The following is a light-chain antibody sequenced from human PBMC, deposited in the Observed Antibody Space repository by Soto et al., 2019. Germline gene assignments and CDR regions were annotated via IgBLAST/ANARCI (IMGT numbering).Light chain of an antibody. CDR3: SSYTGGNPSYV. Sequence: QSALTQPPSASGSPGQSVTISCTGTSSDVGGYDYVSWYQQHPGKAPKLMIYEVTIRPSGVSDRFSGSKSGNTASLTVSGLQAEDEADYYCSSYTGGNPSYVFGTGTKATV. CDR2: EVT. J-gene: IGLJ1*01. V-gene: IGLV2-8*01. CDR1: SSDVGGYDY.